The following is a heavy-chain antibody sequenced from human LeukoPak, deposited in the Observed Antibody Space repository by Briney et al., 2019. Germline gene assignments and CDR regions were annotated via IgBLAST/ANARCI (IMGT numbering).Heavy chain of an antibody. Sequence: ASVKVSCQVSGDTLNDLSIHWVGQAPGKGLEWMGGYEPEDDERSYAQKFQGRFTMTEDTYTDTAYMELRSLRSEDSAVYYCATETVMVPYGMDVWGQGTTVIVSS. CDR2: YEPEDDER. J-gene: IGHJ6*02. V-gene: IGHV1-24*01. D-gene: IGHD5-18*01. CDR1: GDTLNDLS. CDR3: ATETVMVPYGMDV.